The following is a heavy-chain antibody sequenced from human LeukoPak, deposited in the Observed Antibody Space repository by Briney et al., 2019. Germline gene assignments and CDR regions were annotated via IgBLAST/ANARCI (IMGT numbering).Heavy chain of an antibody. J-gene: IGHJ4*02. CDR1: GFTFSSYA. CDR2: ISGSGGST. Sequence: GGSLRLSCAASGFTFSSYAMRWVCQAPGKGLEWVSAISGSGGSTYYADSVKGRFTISRDNSKNTLYLQMNSLRAEDTAVYYCAKDLGIRVGATTRDYWGQGTLVTVSS. CDR3: AKDLGIRVGATTRDY. V-gene: IGHV3-23*01. D-gene: IGHD1-26*01.